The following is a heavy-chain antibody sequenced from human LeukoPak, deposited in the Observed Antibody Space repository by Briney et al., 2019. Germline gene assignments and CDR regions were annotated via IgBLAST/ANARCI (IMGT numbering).Heavy chain of an antibody. CDR2: IKSKTDGGTP. V-gene: IGHV3-15*01. CDR1: GFTFSNAW. Sequence: PGGSLRLSCAASGFTFSNAWMSWVRQARGEGREWGGCIKSKTDGGTPDYAAPVKGRLTISSDDSKNTLYLQMNSLKTEDTAVYYCTTLLRKRGNRSDYAGTYNWFDPWGQGTLVTVSS. J-gene: IGHJ5*02. D-gene: IGHD2-15*01. CDR3: TTLLRKRGNRSDYAGTYNWFDP.